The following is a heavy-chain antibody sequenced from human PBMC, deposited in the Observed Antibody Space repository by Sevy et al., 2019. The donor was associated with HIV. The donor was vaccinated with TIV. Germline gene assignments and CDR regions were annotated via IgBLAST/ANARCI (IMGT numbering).Heavy chain of an antibody. J-gene: IGHJ4*02. Sequence: GGPLRLSCTTSGFTFDDYAMSWFRQAPGKGLEWVAFITRNSYEAYGGQTDYAASVKGRFIISRDDSKSIAHLQMNSLKTEDTAVYYCTRGLATADTPEYYFDYWGQGTLVTVSS. CDR1: GFTFDDYA. CDR3: TRGLATADTPEYYFDY. CDR2: ITRNSYEAYGGQT. V-gene: IGHV3-49*03. D-gene: IGHD5-12*01.